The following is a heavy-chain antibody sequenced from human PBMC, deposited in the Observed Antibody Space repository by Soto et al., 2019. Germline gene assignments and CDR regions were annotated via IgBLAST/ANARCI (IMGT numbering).Heavy chain of an antibody. J-gene: IGHJ2*01. CDR2: IIPILGIA. V-gene: IGHV1-69*02. CDR1: GGTFSSYT. CDR3: ATGLIGYFDL. D-gene: IGHD2-8*01. Sequence: QVQLVQSGAEVKKPGSSVKVSCKASGGTFSSYTISWVRQAPGPGLEWMGRIIPILGIANYAQKFQGRVTITADKATSTAYMEMSSLRSEDTAVYYCATGLIGYFDLWGRGTLVTVSS.